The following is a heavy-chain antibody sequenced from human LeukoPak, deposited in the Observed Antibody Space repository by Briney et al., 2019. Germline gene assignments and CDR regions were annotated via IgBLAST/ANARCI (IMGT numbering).Heavy chain of an antibody. CDR3: ARAPVGRRGWFDP. V-gene: IGHV4-31*03. J-gene: IGHJ5*02. Sequence: PSETLSLTCTVSGGSISSGGYYWSWIRQHPGKGLEWIGYIYYSGSTYYNPSLKSRVTISVDTSKNQFSLKLSSVTAADTAVYYCARAPVGRRGWFDPWGQGTLVTVSS. CDR2: IYYSGST. D-gene: IGHD1-26*01. CDR1: GGSISSGGYY.